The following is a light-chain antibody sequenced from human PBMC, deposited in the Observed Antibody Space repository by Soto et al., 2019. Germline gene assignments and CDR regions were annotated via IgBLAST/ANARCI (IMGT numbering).Light chain of an antibody. CDR2: GAS. Sequence: DIVLTQSPGTLSLSPGESVTLSCRASQSVSSSHLAWYQQKPCQAPRLLIYGASRRATGIPDRFSGRGSGTDFTLTISRLQPEDFAVYSCQHYGNSLTLGGGTKVEIK. CDR3: QHYGNSLT. J-gene: IGKJ4*01. V-gene: IGKV3-20*01. CDR1: QSVSSSH.